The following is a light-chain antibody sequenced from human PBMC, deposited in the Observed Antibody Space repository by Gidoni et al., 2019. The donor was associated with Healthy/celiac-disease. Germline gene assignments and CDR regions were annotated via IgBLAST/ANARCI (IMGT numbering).Light chain of an antibody. CDR1: NLGDKY. J-gene: IGLJ1*01. Sequence: SHELTQPPPVTVSPGQTASITCSGDNLGDKYACWYQQKPGQSPVLFIYQDSKRPSWIPERFSGSNSGNTATLTISGTQAMDEADYYCQAWDSSTAYVFGTGTKVTVL. CDR2: QDS. CDR3: QAWDSSTAYV. V-gene: IGLV3-1*01.